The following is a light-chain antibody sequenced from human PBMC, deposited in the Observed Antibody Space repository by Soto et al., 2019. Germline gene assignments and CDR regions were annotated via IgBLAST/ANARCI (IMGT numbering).Light chain of an antibody. CDR1: QSISNY. CDR2: AAS. CDR3: IQDYNYPLT. J-gene: IGKJ4*01. Sequence: MQMTQCRSSLSASVGDRVTSAGRASQSISNYLNWYQQRPGKAPKLLIYAASSLQSGVPSRFSGSGSGTDFTLTISSLQPEDFATYYCIQDYNYPLTFGGGTKVDIK. V-gene: IGKV1-6*01.